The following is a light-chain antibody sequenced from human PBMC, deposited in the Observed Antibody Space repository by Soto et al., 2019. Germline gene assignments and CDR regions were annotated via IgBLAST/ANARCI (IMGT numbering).Light chain of an antibody. Sequence: DIQMTQSPSSLSASVGDRITITCQASQDISTYLNWYQQKPGKAPKLLIYDASNLETGVPSRFSVIVYGTDFSLFISRLQPEDLATDYCQQFYNVPFTFGTGNKVDIK. J-gene: IGKJ3*01. CDR3: QQFYNVPFT. V-gene: IGKV1-33*01. CDR2: DAS. CDR1: QDISTY.